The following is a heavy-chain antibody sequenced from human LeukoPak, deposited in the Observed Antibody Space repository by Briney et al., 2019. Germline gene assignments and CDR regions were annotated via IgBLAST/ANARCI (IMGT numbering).Heavy chain of an antibody. CDR3: ASGGSCSALCLGNF. V-gene: IGHV4-39*01. D-gene: IGHD2-15*01. Sequence: PSETLSLTCTVSGGSISSSSYYWGWIRQPPGKGLEWIGSIYYSGSTYYNSSLKSRVTISVDTSKNQFSLKLNSVTAADTAVYYCASGGSCSALCLGNFWGRGTLVTVSS. CDR1: GGSISSSSYY. J-gene: IGHJ4*02. CDR2: IYYSGST.